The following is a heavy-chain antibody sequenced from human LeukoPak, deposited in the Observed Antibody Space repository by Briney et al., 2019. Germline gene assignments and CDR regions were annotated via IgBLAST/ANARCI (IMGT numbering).Heavy chain of an antibody. CDR2: INPNSGGT. CDR3: ARDGGYYGSGSYRYYYYYMDV. Sequence: ASVKVSCKASEYTFTDYYMHWVRQAPGQGLEWMGCINPNSGGTNYAQKFQGRVTMTRDTSISTAYLDLTRLRSDDTAVYYCARDGGYYGSGSYRYYYYYMDVWGKGTTVTVSS. D-gene: IGHD3-10*01. V-gene: IGHV1-2*02. J-gene: IGHJ6*03. CDR1: EYTFTDYY.